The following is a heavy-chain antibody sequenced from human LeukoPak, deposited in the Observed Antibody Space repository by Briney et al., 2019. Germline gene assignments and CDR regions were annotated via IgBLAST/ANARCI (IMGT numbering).Heavy chain of an antibody. CDR3: ARDTVAVAYYYGMDV. J-gene: IGHJ6*02. D-gene: IGHD6-19*01. CDR1: GYTFTSYG. CDR2: ISAYNGNT. V-gene: IGHV1-18*01. Sequence: ASVKVSCKASGYTFTSYGISWVRQAPGQGLEWMGWISAYNGNTNYAQKLQGRVTMTTDTSTSTAYMELRSLRSDDTAVYYCARDTVAVAYYYGMDVWGQGTTVTVSS.